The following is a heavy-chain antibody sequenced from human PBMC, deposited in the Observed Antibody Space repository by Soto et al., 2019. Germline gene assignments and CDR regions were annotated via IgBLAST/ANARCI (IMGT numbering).Heavy chain of an antibody. Sequence: GGSLRLSCAASGFTFGSYSMNWVRQAPGKGLEWVSYISSSSSTIYYADSVKGRFTISRDNAKNSLYLQMNSLRAEDTAVYYCASLGPIYYFDYWGQGTLVTVSS. CDR1: GFTFGSYS. D-gene: IGHD3-16*01. CDR3: ASLGPIYYFDY. J-gene: IGHJ4*02. CDR2: ISSSSSTI. V-gene: IGHV3-48*01.